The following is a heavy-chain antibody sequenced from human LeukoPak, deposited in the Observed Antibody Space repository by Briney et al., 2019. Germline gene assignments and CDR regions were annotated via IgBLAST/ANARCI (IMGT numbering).Heavy chain of an antibody. V-gene: IGHV3-7*01. CDR3: AKDRRGSSWYAFDI. CDR2: IKTDGSEK. J-gene: IGHJ3*02. D-gene: IGHD6-13*01. Sequence: GGSLRLSCEGSGFTFSNYWMGWVRQAPGKGLQWVANIKTDGSEKYYVDSVKGRFTISRDNAKNSLYLQMNSLRAEDTAVYYCAKDRRGSSWYAFDIWGQGTMVTVSS. CDR1: GFTFSNYW.